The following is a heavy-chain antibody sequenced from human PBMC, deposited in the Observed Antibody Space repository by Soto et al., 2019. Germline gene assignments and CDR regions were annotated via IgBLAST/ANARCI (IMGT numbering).Heavy chain of an antibody. CDR1: GFTFSSYA. V-gene: IGHV3-30-3*01. CDR2: ISYDGSNK. CDR3: ARDPAEKNRERQMDV. J-gene: IGHJ6*02. Sequence: QPGGSLRLSCAASGFTFSSYAMHWVRQAPGKGLEWVAVISYDGSNKYYADSVKGRFTISRDNSKNTLYLQMNSLRAEDTAVYYCARDPAEKNRERQMDVWGQGTTVTVSS.